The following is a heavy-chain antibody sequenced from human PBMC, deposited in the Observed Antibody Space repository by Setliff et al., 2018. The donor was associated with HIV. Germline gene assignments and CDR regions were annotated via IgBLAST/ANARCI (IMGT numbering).Heavy chain of an antibody. J-gene: IGHJ5*02. CDR2: INPNSGNT. CDR1: GYTFTKYD. D-gene: IGHD3-16*01. V-gene: IGHV1-8*03. Sequence: VASVQVSCKASGYTFTKYDINWVRQASGQGLEWMGWINPNSGNTGYAQNFQDRVTITRDTSISTVYMELSSLRPEDTAVYYCARDLGSLGTVWFDPWGQGTLVTVSS. CDR3: ARDLGSLGTVWFDP.